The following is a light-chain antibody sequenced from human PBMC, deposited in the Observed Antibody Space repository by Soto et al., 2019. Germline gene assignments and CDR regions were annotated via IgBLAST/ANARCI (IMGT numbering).Light chain of an antibody. CDR1: SSDVGGYNY. J-gene: IGLJ1*01. V-gene: IGLV2-11*02. CDR3: CSYAGSYIFV. Sequence: QSALTQPRSASGSPGQSVSISCTGASSDVGGYNYVSWYQQNPGKAPKLMIFDVTKRPSGVPDRFSGSKSGNTASLTISGLQAEDEADYYCCSYAGSYIFVFGTGTKLTVL. CDR2: DVT.